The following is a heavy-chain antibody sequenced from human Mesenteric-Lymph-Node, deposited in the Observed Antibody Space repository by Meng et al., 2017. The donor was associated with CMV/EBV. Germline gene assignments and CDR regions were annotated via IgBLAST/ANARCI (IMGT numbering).Heavy chain of an antibody. J-gene: IGHJ4*02. D-gene: IGHD1-20*01. CDR2: IYSGGST. V-gene: IGHV3-53*01. CDR3: AINYSFDY. CDR1: GFTFSAYA. Sequence: GGSLRLSCAAYGFTFSAYAIIWVRQAPGKGLEWVSVIYSGGSTYYADSVKGRFTISRDNSKNTLYLQMNSLRAEDTAVYYCAINYSFDYWGQGTLVTVSS.